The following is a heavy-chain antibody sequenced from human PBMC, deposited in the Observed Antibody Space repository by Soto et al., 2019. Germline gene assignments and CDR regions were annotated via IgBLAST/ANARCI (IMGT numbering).Heavy chain of an antibody. CDR1: GVNFSSYA. CDR3: AKVKSYGGAFDI. Sequence: GGSLRLSCAASGVNFSSYAMSWVRQAPGKGLEWVSAISGSGGSTYYADSVKGRFTISRDNSKNTLYLQMNSLRAEDTAVYYCAKVKSYGGAFDIWGQGTMVTVSS. J-gene: IGHJ3*02. CDR2: ISGSGGST. V-gene: IGHV3-23*01. D-gene: IGHD4-17*01.